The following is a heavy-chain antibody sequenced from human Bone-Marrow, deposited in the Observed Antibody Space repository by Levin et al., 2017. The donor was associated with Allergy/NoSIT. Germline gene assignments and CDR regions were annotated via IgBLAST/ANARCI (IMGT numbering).Heavy chain of an antibody. J-gene: IGHJ4*02. V-gene: IGHV3-30-3*01. D-gene: IGHD5-12*01. CDR2: ISYDGSNK. CDR1: GFTFSSYA. CDR3: ARVARKLVATKGFDY. Sequence: GESLKISCAASGFTFSSYAMHWVRQAPGKGLEWVAVISYDGSNKYYADSVKGRFTISRDNSKNTLYLQMNSLRAEDTAVYYCARVARKLVATKGFDYWGQGTLVTVSS.